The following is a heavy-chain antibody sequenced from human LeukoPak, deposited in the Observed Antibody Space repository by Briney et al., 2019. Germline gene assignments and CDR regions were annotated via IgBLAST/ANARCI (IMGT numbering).Heavy chain of an antibody. CDR2: IRSKANSYAT. J-gene: IGHJ4*02. V-gene: IGHV3-73*01. Sequence: PGGSLRLPCAASGFTFSDSAMHWVRQASGKGLEWVGRIRSKANSYATAYAASVKGRFTISRDDSKNTAYLQMNSLKTEDTAMYYCTSTYYYDSSGYYGFDYWGQGTLVTVSS. CDR1: GFTFSDSA. CDR3: TSTYYYDSSGYYGFDY. D-gene: IGHD3-22*01.